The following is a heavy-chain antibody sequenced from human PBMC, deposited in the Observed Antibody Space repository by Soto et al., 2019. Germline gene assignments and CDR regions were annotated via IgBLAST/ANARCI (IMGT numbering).Heavy chain of an antibody. CDR1: GFTFSSYA. J-gene: IGHJ6*02. D-gene: IGHD3-10*01. CDR3: ARDLGSSYSKYYYYYYGMDV. Sequence: GGSLRLSCAASGFTFSSYAMHWVRQAPGKGLEWVAVISYDGSNKYYADSVKGRFTISRDISKNTLYLQMNSLRAEDTAVYYCARDLGSSYSKYYYYYYGMDVWGQGTTVTVSS. V-gene: IGHV3-30-3*01. CDR2: ISYDGSNK.